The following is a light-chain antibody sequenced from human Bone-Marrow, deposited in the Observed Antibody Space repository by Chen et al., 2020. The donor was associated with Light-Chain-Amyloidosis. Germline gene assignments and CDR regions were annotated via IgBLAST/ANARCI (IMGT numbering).Light chain of an antibody. CDR2: DVS. Sequence: QSALTQPASVSGSPGQSITISCTGTSSDVGHYNYVSWYQQHPGKAPKILINDVSNRPSGVSNRFSGSKAGHTASLAISELQAEDEADYYCSSYTSTYTLRFGGGTKLTVL. V-gene: IGLV2-14*03. J-gene: IGLJ2*01. CDR1: SSDVGHYNY. CDR3: SSYTSTYTLR.